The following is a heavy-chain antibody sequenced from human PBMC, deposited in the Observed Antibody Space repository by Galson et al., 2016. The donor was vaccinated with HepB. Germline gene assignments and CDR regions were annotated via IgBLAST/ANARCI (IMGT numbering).Heavy chain of an antibody. D-gene: IGHD5-18*01. CDR2: IHPSGSP. V-gene: IGHV4-39*01. CDR1: GGSISSRSYY. Sequence: ETLSLTCTVSGGSISSRSYYWGWIRQPPGKGLEWIASIHPSGSPYYSTPPLKRRLTRTVDTSKNQFSLRLRSVTAADTALYFCARHEGYGSGPPWDDWGQGTLVTVSS. J-gene: IGHJ4*02. CDR3: ARHEGYGSGPPWDD.